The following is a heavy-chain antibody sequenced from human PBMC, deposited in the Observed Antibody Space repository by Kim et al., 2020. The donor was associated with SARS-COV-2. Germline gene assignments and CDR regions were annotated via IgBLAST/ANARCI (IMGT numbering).Heavy chain of an antibody. Sequence: SETLSLTCAVYGGSFSGYCWCWNRQPQGKGLEWDGEINHSGGTNYNPYLKSRVPISVDTSKNQFSLNLSTVTAADTAGYYCARITFGGVIVSWAVYYYGMDGWVQGTTVAVSS. CDR3: ARITFGGVIVSWAVYYYGMDG. D-gene: IGHD3-16*02. V-gene: IGHV4-34*01. J-gene: IGHJ6*02. CDR2: INHSGGT. CDR1: GGSFSGYC.